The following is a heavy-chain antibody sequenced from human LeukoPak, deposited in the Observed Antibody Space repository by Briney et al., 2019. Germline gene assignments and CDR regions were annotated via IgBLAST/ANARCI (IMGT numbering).Heavy chain of an antibody. J-gene: IGHJ6*02. D-gene: IGHD1-1*01. CDR1: GGSISTSNW. CDR3: ARQRLDAFRGMEV. Sequence: SGTLSLTCVVSGGSISTSNWWTWVRQSPGKGLEWIGEIYHTGSTKYNPSLKSRVTMSVDNSKNHISLNLSSVTAADTAVYYCARQRLDAFRGMEVWGQGTTVTVSS. V-gene: IGHV4-4*02. CDR2: IYHTGST.